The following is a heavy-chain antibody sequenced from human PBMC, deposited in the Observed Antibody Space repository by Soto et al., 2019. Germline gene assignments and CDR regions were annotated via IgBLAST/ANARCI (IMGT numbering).Heavy chain of an antibody. V-gene: IGHV5-10-1*01. CDR2: IDPSDSYT. J-gene: IGHJ4*02. D-gene: IGHD3-22*01. CDR3: ARHTDYYDSSGLAHFDY. Sequence: GESLKISCKGSGYSFTSYWISWVRQMPGKGLEWMGRIDPSDSYTNYSPSFQGHVTISADKSISTAYLQWSSLKASDTAMYYCARHTDYYDSSGLAHFDYWGQRTLVTVSS. CDR1: GYSFTSYW.